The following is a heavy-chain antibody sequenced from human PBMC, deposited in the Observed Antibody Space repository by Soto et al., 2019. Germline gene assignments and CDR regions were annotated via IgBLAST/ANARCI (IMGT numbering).Heavy chain of an antibody. CDR2: VNPSGGHT. CDR1: GDTFTDYY. J-gene: IGHJ4*02. D-gene: IGHD2-21*02. CDR3: ARGGHVVVVTAALDY. V-gene: IGHV1-46*01. Sequence: QVQLMQSGAEVKKPGASVKVSCKASGDTFTDYYIHWVRQAPGQGLEWMGTVNPSGGHTTYAQHVLGRVTMTRDTSTSTRYMERTSLTSDDTAIYYCARGGHVVVVTAALDYWGQGTLVTVSS.